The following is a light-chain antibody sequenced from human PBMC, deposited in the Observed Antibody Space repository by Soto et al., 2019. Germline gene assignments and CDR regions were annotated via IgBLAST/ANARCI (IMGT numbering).Light chain of an antibody. V-gene: IGKV3-11*01. J-gene: IGKJ2*01. CDR2: DAS. CDR1: QSVSDF. CDR3: QQRYNWPPT. Sequence: EIVLTQSPATLPLSPGEGATLSCRASQSVSDFLAWYQHKPGQAPRLLIYDASNRATGIPGRFSGSGSGTDFPITISRLEPEDFAVYYCQQRYNWPPTFGQGTKLEIK.